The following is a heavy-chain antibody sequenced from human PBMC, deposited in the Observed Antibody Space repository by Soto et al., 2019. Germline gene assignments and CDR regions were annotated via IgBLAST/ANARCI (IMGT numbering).Heavy chain of an antibody. V-gene: IGHV3-30*18. Sequence: GGSLTLSYAASGFTFSSYGMHWVRQAPGNGLECVAVISYDGSNKYYADSVKGRFTISRDNSKNLLYLQMNSLRAEDTAVYYCAKDSTVVVTAIGSWYFDLWGRGTLVTVSS. CDR1: GFTFSSYG. CDR3: AKDSTVVVTAIGSWYFDL. J-gene: IGHJ2*01. D-gene: IGHD2-21*02. CDR2: ISYDGSNK.